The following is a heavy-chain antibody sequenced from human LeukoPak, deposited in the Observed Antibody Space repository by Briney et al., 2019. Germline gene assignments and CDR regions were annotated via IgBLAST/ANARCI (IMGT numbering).Heavy chain of an antibody. Sequence: ASVKVSCKASGYTFTSYGISWVRQAPGQGLEWMGWISAYNGNTNYAQKLQGRVTVTTDTSTSTAYMELRSLRSDDTAVYYCAREFRTYYDFWSGYYIFDYWGQGTLVTVSS. CDR1: GYTFTSYG. CDR2: ISAYNGNT. CDR3: AREFRTYYDFWSGYYIFDY. J-gene: IGHJ4*02. V-gene: IGHV1-18*04. D-gene: IGHD3-3*01.